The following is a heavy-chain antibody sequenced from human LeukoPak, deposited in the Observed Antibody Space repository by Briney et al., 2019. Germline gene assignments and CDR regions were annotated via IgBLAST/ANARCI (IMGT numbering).Heavy chain of an antibody. CDR2: RYYNGNT. J-gene: IGHJ4*02. CDR1: ASSLSTSSY. CDR3: AGGRDSGIDY. V-gene: IGHV4-39*01. D-gene: IGHD3-16*01. Sequence: SETLSLTSTVAASSLSTSSYWCWIRQHPVKGLEWIGSRYYNGNTYYNPSLKSRVTIIVDRSKNQFEQKLSSVTAADSAVYYWAGGRDSGIDYWGEGTLVTVSS.